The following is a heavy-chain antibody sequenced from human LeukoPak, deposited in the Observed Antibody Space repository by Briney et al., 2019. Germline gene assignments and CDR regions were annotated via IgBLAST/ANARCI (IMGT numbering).Heavy chain of an antibody. CDR1: GFTFTNYW. J-gene: IGHJ4*02. CDR3: ARELDCTNGVCYEFDY. D-gene: IGHD2-8*01. V-gene: IGHV3-7*01. Sequence: GGSLRLSCAASGFTFTNYWMSWVRQAPGKGLEWVAIIKQDGSEKYYVDSVKGRFTISRDNAKNSLYLQMNSLRAEDTAVYYCARELDCTNGVCYEFDYWGQGTLVTVSS. CDR2: IKQDGSEK.